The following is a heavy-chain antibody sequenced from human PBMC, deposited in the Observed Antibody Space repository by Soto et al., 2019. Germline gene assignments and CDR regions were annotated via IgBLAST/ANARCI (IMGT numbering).Heavy chain of an antibody. Sequence: QVQLQESGPGLVKTSQTLSLTCTVSGGSISSGDHYWSWIRHSPGKGLEWIVYIWYRGNTFYDPALKSRHTISVHTSRNQFSLKRSSGTAADTAVYYCVRVRPSTTITIFDYWGQGIPVNGSS. CDR3: VRVRPSTTITIFDY. J-gene: IGHJ4*02. V-gene: IGHV4-30-4*01. D-gene: IGHD4-4*01. CDR2: IWYRGNT. CDR1: GGSISSGDHY.